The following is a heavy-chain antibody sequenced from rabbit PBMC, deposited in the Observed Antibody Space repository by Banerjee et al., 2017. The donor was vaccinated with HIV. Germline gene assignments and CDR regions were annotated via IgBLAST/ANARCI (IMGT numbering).Heavy chain of an antibody. J-gene: IGHJ4*01. CDR1: GFSFSSGLP. CDR3: ARDVSGAGDATYFNL. V-gene: IGHV1S45*01. CDR2: IYTGSSGST. D-gene: IGHD6-1*01. Sequence: QEQLEESGGGLATPGASLKLSCKASGFSFSSGLPICWVRQAPGKGLEWIGCIYTGSSGSTYYASWAKGRFTISKTSSTTVTLQMTSLTAADSATYFCARDVSGAGDATYFNLWGQGTLVTVS.